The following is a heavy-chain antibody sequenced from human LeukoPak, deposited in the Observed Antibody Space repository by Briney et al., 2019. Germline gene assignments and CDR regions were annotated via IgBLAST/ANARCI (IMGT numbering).Heavy chain of an antibody. V-gene: IGHV1-69*02. CDR2: IIPILGIA. CDR1: GYTFTSYY. D-gene: IGHD3-22*01. J-gene: IGHJ4*02. Sequence: GASVKVSCKASGYTFTSYYMHWVRQAPGQGLEWMGRIIPILGIANYAQKFQGRVTITADKSTSTAYMELSSLRSEDTAVYYCATPGVIGGDSSGFDLDYWGQGTLVTVSS. CDR3: ATPGVIGGDSSGFDLDY.